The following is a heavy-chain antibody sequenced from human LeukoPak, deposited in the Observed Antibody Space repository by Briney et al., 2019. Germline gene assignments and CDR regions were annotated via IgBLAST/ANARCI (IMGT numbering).Heavy chain of an antibody. CDR1: GFTFSSYA. CDR3: AKDRFGGVIPIIPDY. J-gene: IGHJ4*02. Sequence: PGGSLRLSCAASGFTFSSYAMSWVRHAPGKRRGWVSAISGSGGSTYYADSVKGRLSISRDNSKNTLYLQMNSLRAEDTAVYYCAKDRFGGVIPIIPDYWGQGTLVTVSS. CDR2: ISGSGGST. D-gene: IGHD3-16*01. V-gene: IGHV3-23*01.